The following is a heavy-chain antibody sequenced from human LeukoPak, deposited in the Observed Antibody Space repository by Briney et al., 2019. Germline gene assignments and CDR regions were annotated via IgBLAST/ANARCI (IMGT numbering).Heavy chain of an antibody. D-gene: IGHD6-6*01. CDR1: GYTFTGYY. J-gene: IGHJ2*01. Sequence: ASVKVSCKASGYTFTGYYMHWVRQAPGQGLEWMGWINPNSGGTNYAQKFQGRVTMTRDTSISTAYMELSRLRSDDTAVYYCATIYSSSIAATNNHYWYFDLWGRGTLVTVSS. V-gene: IGHV1-2*02. CDR2: INPNSGGT. CDR3: ATIYSSSIAATNNHYWYFDL.